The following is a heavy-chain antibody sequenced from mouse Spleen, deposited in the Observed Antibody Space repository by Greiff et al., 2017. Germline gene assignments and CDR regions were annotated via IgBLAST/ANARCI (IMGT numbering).Heavy chain of an antibody. CDR3: ARDHYDYDWFAY. D-gene: IGHD2-4*01. CDR1: GYSITSGYY. J-gene: IGHJ3*01. V-gene: IGHV3-6*02. Sequence: EVQRVESGPGLVKPSQSLSLTCSVTGYSITSGYYWNWIRQFPGNKLEWMGYISYDGSNNYNPSLKNRISITRDTSKNQFFLKLNSVTTEDTATYYCARDHYDYDWFAYWGQGTLVTVSA. CDR2: ISYDGSN.